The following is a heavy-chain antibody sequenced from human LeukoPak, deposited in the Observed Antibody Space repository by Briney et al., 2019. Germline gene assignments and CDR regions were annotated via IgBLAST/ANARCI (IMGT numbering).Heavy chain of an antibody. J-gene: IGHJ4*02. CDR1: GDTFSFYA. CDR2: YIPIFTRT. D-gene: IGHD3-22*01. Sequence: EASVKVSCKVYGDTFSFYALSWVRQAPGQGLEGMGGYIPIFTRTDYAERFQGRVTITTDESSNTAYMQLRGLRSDDTAVYYCARHMYYYDNTGYYSNPFDYWGQGTLVTVSS. CDR3: ARHMYYYDNTGYYSNPFDY. V-gene: IGHV1-69*05.